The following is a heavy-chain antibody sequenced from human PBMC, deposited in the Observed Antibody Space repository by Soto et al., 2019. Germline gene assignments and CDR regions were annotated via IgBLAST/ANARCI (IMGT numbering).Heavy chain of an antibody. J-gene: IGHJ5*02. CDR3: ARGYCSGGSCYEGWFDP. CDR1: GYTFTSYY. V-gene: IGHV1-46*01. CDR2: FNPASTGT. Sequence: ASVKVSCKASGYTFTSYYMHWLRQAPGQGLEWVGFFNPASTGTTHAQKFQGRVTMTKDTSASTAYLELSSLRSEDTAVYYCARGYCSGGSCYEGWFDPWGQGTLVTVSS. D-gene: IGHD2-15*01.